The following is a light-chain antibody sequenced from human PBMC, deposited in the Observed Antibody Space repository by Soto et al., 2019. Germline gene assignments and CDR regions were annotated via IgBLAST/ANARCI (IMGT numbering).Light chain of an antibody. CDR1: QGINIA. Sequence: DIQMTQSPSSVSASVGDRVTITCRASQGINIALAWFQQKPGEAPRLLIYTASTLHSGVPSRFSGSGSGTDFTLTITSLQPEDFATYYCQRGHSFPLTFGGGTKVEI. J-gene: IGKJ4*01. V-gene: IGKV1-12*01. CDR3: QRGHSFPLT. CDR2: TAS.